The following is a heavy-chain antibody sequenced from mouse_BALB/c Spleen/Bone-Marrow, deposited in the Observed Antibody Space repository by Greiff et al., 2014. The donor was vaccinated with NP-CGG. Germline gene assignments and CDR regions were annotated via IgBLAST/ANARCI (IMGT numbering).Heavy chain of an antibody. CDR3: ARDYYGFFAY. CDR2: IRNKANGYTT. D-gene: IGHD1-2*01. V-gene: IGHV7-3*02. CDR1: GFTFTDYY. Sequence: EVKLMESGGGLVQPGGSLRLSCATSGFTFTDYYMSWVRQPPGKALEWSGFIRNKANGYTTEYSASVKGRFTISRDNSQSILYLQMNTLRAEDSATYYCARDYYGFFAYWGQGTLVTVAA. J-gene: IGHJ3*01.